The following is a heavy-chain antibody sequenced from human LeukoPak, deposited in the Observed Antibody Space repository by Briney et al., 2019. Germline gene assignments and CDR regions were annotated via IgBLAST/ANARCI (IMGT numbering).Heavy chain of an antibody. D-gene: IGHD3-10*01. CDR2: IYTSEST. Sequence: PSETLSLTCSVSGGSISSSNYYWSWIRQPAGKGLEWIGRIYTSESTNYNPSLKSRVTISVDTSRNQFSLKLTSVTAADTAVYYCARWASVRSDYWGQGTLVTVSS. V-gene: IGHV4-61*02. CDR1: GGSISSSNYY. CDR3: ARWASVRSDY. J-gene: IGHJ4*02.